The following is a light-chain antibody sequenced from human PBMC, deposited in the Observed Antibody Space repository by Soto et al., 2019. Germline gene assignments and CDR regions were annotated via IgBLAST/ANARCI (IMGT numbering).Light chain of an antibody. CDR1: SRDVGYYNY. V-gene: IGLV2-14*01. J-gene: IGLJ2*01. Sequence: QSVLTQPASVSGSPGQSITISCTGTSRDVGYYNYVSWYQQHPGKAPKLMIYEVSNRPSGVSNRFSGSKSGNTASLTISGLQAEYEADYYCSSYTTSTTLVLFGGGTKLTVL. CDR3: SSYTTSTTLVL. CDR2: EVS.